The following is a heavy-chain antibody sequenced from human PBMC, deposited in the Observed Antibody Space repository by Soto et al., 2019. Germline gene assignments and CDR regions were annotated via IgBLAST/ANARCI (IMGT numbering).Heavy chain of an antibody. CDR3: ARVSQWFGERWFDP. D-gene: IGHD3-10*01. J-gene: IGHJ5*02. CDR1: GGSISIGEYY. V-gene: IGHV4-30-4*01. Sequence: SETLSLTCTVSGGSISIGEYYWTWIRQPPGKGLEWIGYISYSGSTHYSPSLKSRVSITVDTSKNQFSLNLASVSAEDTAVYYCARVSQWFGERWFDPWGQGTLVTVSS. CDR2: ISYSGST.